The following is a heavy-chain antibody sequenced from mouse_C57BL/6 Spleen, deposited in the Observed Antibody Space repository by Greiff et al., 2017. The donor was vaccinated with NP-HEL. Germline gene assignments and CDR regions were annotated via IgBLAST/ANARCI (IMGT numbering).Heavy chain of an antibody. CDR1: GYAFSSYW. CDR2: IYPGDGDT. V-gene: IGHV1-80*01. D-gene: IGHD4-1*01. Sequence: QVQLQQSGAELVKPGASVKISCKASGYAFSSYWMNWVKQRPGKGLEWIGQIYPGDGDTNYNGKFKGKATLTADKSSSTAYMQLSSLTSEDSAVYFCARGGTGRGYYAMDYWGQGTLVTVSS. CDR3: ARGGTGRGYYAMDY. J-gene: IGHJ4*01.